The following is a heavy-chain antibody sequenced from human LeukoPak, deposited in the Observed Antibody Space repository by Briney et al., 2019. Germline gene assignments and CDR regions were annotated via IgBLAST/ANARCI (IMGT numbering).Heavy chain of an antibody. V-gene: IGHV3-21*01. J-gene: IGHJ6*02. CDR2: ISSSSSYI. CDR1: GFTFSSYA. Sequence: GGSLRLSCAASGFTFSSYAMHWVRQAPGKGLEWVSSISSSSSYIYYADSVKGRFTISRDNAKNSLYLQMNSLRAEDTAVYYCARDERGSYLEAYYYYYGMDVWGQGTTVTVSS. CDR3: ARDERGSYLEAYYYYYGMDV. D-gene: IGHD1-26*01.